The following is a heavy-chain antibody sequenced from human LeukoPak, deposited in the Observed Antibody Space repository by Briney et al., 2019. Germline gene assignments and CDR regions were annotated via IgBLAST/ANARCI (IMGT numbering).Heavy chain of an antibody. J-gene: IGHJ4*02. Sequence: QPGGSLRLSCAASGFTFSSFSMHWVRQAPGKGLEYVSAISADGDNTYYADSVKDRFTISRDNSQNTLYLQMGGLRVEDMAVYYCARVVGGGNFDYWGQGTLVTVSS. D-gene: IGHD2-2*01. CDR2: ISADGDNT. V-gene: IGHV3-64*02. CDR3: ARVVGGGNFDY. CDR1: GFTFSSFS.